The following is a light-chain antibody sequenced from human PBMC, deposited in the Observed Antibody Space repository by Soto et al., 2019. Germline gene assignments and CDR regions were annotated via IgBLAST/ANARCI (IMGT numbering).Light chain of an antibody. J-gene: IGKJ1*01. CDR1: QTISSTY. CDR2: GAS. V-gene: IGKV3-20*01. CDR3: QHYRT. Sequence: EIVLTQSQGTLSLSPGARATLSCRASQTISSTYLAWYQQKPGQAPRLLISGASRRATGIPDRFSGSGSGTDFTLTISRLEPEDFAVYHCQHYRTFGQGTQVEIK.